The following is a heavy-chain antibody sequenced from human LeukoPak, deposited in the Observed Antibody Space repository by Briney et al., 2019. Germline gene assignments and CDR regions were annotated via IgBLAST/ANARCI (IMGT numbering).Heavy chain of an antibody. CDR2: INHSGSP. V-gene: IGHV4-59*01. CDR3: ARGLIIDS. CDR1: GGSMNNYY. J-gene: IGHJ4*02. Sequence: NSSETLSLTCTVSGGSMNNYYWSWIRQPPGKGLEWIGYINHSGSPNYNPSLKSRVTISIDTSKNQFSLKVASVTAADTAVYYCARGLIIDSWGQGTLVTVSS. D-gene: IGHD3-10*01.